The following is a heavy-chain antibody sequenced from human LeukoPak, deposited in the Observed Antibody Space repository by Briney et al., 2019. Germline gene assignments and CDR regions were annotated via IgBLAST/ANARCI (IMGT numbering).Heavy chain of an antibody. D-gene: IGHD3-22*01. CDR2: MNPNRGNT. Sequence: SVKVSCKASRYTFTSYDINGVRQATGQGLEWMGWMNPNRGNTGYAQKFQGRVTMTRNTSISTAYMELRRLRSEDTAVYYCARASRGRFESWGHGKLFTVSS. CDR1: RYTFTSYD. V-gene: IGHV1-8*01. CDR3: ARASRGRFES. J-gene: IGHJ4*03.